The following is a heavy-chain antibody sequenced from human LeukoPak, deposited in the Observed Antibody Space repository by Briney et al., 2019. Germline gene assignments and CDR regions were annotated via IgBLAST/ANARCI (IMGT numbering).Heavy chain of an antibody. CDR2: ISGSGTYI. CDR3: APSKDDVYIDY. V-gene: IGHV3-21*06. CDR1: GFTFNTYS. J-gene: IGHJ4*02. D-gene: IGHD1-1*01. Sequence: GGSLRLSCAASGFTFNTYSLNWVRQAPGRGLEWVASISGSGTYIFYADSVKGRFTISRDNAQNSLFLQMNSLRADDTALYYCAPSKDDVYIDYWGQGTLVTVSS.